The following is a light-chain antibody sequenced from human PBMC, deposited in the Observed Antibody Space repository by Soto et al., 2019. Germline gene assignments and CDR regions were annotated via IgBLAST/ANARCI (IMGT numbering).Light chain of an antibody. CDR1: QSVNSN. J-gene: IGKJ2*01. Sequence: EIVMTQSPATLSVSPGERATLSCRASQSVNSNLAWYQQKPGQAPRLPISGASTRATGIPARFSGSGSGTEFTLTISSLQSEDFAIYYCQQSNNWPRTFGQGTKLEIK. V-gene: IGKV3-15*01. CDR2: GAS. CDR3: QQSNNWPRT.